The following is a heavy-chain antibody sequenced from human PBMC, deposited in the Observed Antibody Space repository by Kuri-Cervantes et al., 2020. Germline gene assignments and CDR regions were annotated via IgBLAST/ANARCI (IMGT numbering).Heavy chain of an antibody. CDR1: GYTFTSYD. Sequence: ASVKVSCKASGYTFTSYDINWVRQATGQGLEWMGWMNPNSGNTGYAQKFQGRVTMTRNTSISTAYMELSSLRSEDTAVYYCAKIPNIVVVPAAIKLFFDYWGQGTLVTVSS. CDR3: AKIPNIVVVPAAIKLFFDY. V-gene: IGHV1-8*01. CDR2: MNPNSGNT. D-gene: IGHD2-2*01. J-gene: IGHJ4*02.